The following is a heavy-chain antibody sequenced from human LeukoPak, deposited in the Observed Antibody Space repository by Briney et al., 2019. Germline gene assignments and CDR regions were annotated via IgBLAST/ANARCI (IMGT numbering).Heavy chain of an antibody. CDR2: VNSDGSST. J-gene: IGHJ4*02. Sequence: RGGSLRLSCAASGFTFSSYWMHWVRQAPGNGLVWVSRVNSDGSSTSYADSVKGRFTISRDNAKNTLYLQMNSLRAEDTAVYYCATGMTTVTTFYFDYWGQGTLVTVSS. CDR1: GFTFSSYW. CDR3: ATGMTTVTTFYFDY. V-gene: IGHV3-74*01. D-gene: IGHD4-17*01.